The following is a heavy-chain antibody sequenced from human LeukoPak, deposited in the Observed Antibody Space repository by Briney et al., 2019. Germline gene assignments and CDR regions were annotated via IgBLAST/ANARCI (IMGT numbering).Heavy chain of an antibody. V-gene: IGHV4-39*07. D-gene: IGHD4-23*01. Sequence: PSETLSLTCTVSGGSISSTTYYWGWIRQPPGKGLEWIGSISYSGSTYYNPSLRSRVTISVDTSRNQFSLRLSSITAADTAVYYCAREDDGGNYFDYWGQGTLVTVSS. CDR3: AREDDGGNYFDY. CDR1: GGSISSTTYY. CDR2: ISYSGST. J-gene: IGHJ4*02.